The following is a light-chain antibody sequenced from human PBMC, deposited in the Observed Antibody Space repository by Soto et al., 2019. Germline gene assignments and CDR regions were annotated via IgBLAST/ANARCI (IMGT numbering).Light chain of an antibody. Sequence: EIVMTQSPATLSVSPGERATLACRASQSVSSNLAWYQQKRGQAPRLLIYGASTRATGIPGRFSGSGSGTEFTLTISSLQSEDFAVFYCPQYNNWPFTFGPGTKVDIK. CDR2: GAS. J-gene: IGKJ3*01. V-gene: IGKV3-15*01. CDR1: QSVSSN. CDR3: PQYNNWPFT.